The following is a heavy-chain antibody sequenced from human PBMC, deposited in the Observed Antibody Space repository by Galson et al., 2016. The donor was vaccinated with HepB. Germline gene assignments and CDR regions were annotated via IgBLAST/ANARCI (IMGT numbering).Heavy chain of an antibody. D-gene: IGHD6-19*01. CDR1: GFTFSNYV. CDR3: ANLAVAGAFDY. J-gene: IGHJ4*02. CDR2: ISGGGDSST. V-gene: IGHV3-23*01. Sequence: SLRLSCAASGFTFSNYVMNWVRQAPGKGLEWVSAISGGGDSSTYYADSVEGRFTISRDNSKNTLYLQIHSLRAVDTAVYYCANLAVAGAFDYWGQGTLVTVSS.